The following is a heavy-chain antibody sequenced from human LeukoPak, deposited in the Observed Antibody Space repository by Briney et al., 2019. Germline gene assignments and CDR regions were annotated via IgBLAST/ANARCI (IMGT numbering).Heavy chain of an antibody. CDR2: IYPADSDT. V-gene: IGHV5-51*01. CDR1: GYIFTHYW. J-gene: IGHJ4*02. Sequence: GESLKISCQVSGYIFTHYWIGWVRQMPGKGLESMGIIYPADSDTAYSPSFQGQVTISVDKSISTVYLQWSSLKASDTAMYYCARQRDTVTRFDCWGQGTLVTVSS. D-gene: IGHD4-17*01. CDR3: ARQRDTVTRFDC.